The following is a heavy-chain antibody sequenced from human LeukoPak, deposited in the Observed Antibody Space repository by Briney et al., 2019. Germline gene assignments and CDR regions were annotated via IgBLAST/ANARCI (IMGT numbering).Heavy chain of an antibody. D-gene: IGHD5-18*01. V-gene: IGHV3-21*01. CDR2: ISSSSSYI. CDR1: GFTFSSYS. J-gene: IGHJ4*02. Sequence: GGSLRLSCAASGFTFSSYSMNWVRQAPGKGLEWVSSISSSSSYIYYADSVKGRFTISSDNAKNSLYLQMNSLRAEDTAVYYCARRDSCGHLLFCSHWGQGTLVTVSS. CDR3: ARRDSCGHLLFCSH.